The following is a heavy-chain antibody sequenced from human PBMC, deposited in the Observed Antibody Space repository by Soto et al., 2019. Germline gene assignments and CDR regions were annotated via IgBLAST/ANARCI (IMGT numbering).Heavy chain of an antibody. CDR2: IYYSGST. J-gene: IGHJ6*02. D-gene: IGHD4-17*01. CDR3: ARDTGETYGDYRSAYYGKDV. Sequence: SETLSLTCTVSGGSISSYYWSWIRQPPGKGLEWIGYIYYSGSTNYNPSLKSRVTISVDTSKNQFSLKLSSVTAADTAVYYCARDTGETYGDYRSAYYGKDVWGQGTTVTVSS. CDR1: GGSISSYY. V-gene: IGHV4-59*12.